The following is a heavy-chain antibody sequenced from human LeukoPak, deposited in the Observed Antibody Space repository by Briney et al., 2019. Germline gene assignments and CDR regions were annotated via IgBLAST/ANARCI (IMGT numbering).Heavy chain of an antibody. D-gene: IGHD6-13*01. V-gene: IGHV3-30*02. CDR2: IQNDGSDK. J-gene: IGHJ4*02. CDR1: GINFRSSG. Sequence: GGSLRLSCAASGINFRSSGMHWVRQAPGKRLEWVTFIQNDGSDKYYAASVKGRFTISRDNSKNTVYLHMASLRADDTALYYCAREGGRAVPGRFDQWGQGTLVTVSS. CDR3: AREGGRAVPGRFDQ.